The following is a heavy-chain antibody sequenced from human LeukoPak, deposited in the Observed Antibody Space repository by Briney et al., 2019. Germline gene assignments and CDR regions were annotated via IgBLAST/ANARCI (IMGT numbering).Heavy chain of an antibody. CDR1: GGSISSSSYY. CDR2: MYYSGIT. V-gene: IGHV4-39*07. J-gene: IGHJ4*02. CDR3: ARRISSSWPYFDY. D-gene: IGHD6-13*01. Sequence: SETLSLTCTVSGGSISSSSYYWGWIRQPPGKGLEWIGSMYYSGITYYNPSLKSRVTISVDMSKNQFSLKLRSVTAADTAVYYCARRISSSWPYFDYWGQGTLVTVSS.